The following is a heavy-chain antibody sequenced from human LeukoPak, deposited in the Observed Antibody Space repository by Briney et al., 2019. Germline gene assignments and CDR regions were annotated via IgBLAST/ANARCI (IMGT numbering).Heavy chain of an antibody. Sequence: GGSLRLSCAASGFTFSSYAMSWVRQAPGKGLEWGSAISGSGGSKYYADSVKGRFTISRDNSKNTLYLQMNSLRAEDTAVYYCAKEYSSSWYYFDYWGQGTLVTVSS. CDR1: GFTFSSYA. J-gene: IGHJ4*02. CDR2: ISGSGGSK. D-gene: IGHD6-13*01. CDR3: AKEYSSSWYYFDY. V-gene: IGHV3-23*01.